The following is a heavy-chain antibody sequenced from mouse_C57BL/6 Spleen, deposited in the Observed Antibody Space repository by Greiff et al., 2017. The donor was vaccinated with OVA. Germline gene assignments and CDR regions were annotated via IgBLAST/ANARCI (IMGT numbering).Heavy chain of an antibody. Sequence: VQLQQSGPELVKPGASVKIPCKASGYTFTDYNMDWVKQSHGKSLEWIGDINPNNGGTSYNQKFKGKATLTVDKSSSTAYMELRSLTSEDTAVYYCARGRSRYAMDYWGQGTSVTVSS. CDR1: GYTFTDYN. CDR2: INPNNGGT. CDR3: ARGRSRYAMDY. J-gene: IGHJ4*01. V-gene: IGHV1-18*01.